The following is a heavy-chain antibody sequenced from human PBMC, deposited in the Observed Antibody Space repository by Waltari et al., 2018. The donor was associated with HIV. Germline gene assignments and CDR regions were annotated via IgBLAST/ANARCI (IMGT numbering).Heavy chain of an antibody. V-gene: IGHV1-69*08. D-gene: IGHD3-10*01. CDR1: GGPFTSYS. CDR3: ASARETMGVDFDF. Sequence: QVQRVQSGTEVRTPGSSVKVSCKAPGGPFTSYSIHWVRQAPGQGLEWMGRVFPMSGTAMKAQKFQARVTISADKSTTTAYMELTSLRTEDTAVYYCASARETMGVDFDFWGQGTLVTVSS. J-gene: IGHJ4*02. CDR2: VFPMSGTA.